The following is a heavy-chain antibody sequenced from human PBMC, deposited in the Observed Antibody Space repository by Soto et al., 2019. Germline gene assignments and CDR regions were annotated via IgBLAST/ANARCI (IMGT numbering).Heavy chain of an antibody. CDR1: GYTFTSYA. Sequence: QVQLVQSGAEVKKPGASVKVSCKASGYTFTSYAMHWVRQAPGQRLEWMGWINAGNGNTKYSQKFQGRVTITRDTSASTAYVALSSLRSEDTAVYYCARAGYNGYITWCHYWGQGTLVTVSS. CDR3: ARAGYNGYITWCHY. CDR2: INAGNGNT. D-gene: IGHD5-12*01. J-gene: IGHJ4*02. V-gene: IGHV1-3*01.